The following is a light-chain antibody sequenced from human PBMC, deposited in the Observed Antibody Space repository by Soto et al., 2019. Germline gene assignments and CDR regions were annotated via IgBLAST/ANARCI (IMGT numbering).Light chain of an antibody. Sequence: ETVMTQSPATLSVSRMEVAGRSVRASQSVSNKLAWYQQKPGQVPRLLIYGAYSRATGIPARFSGSGSGTDFTLTISRLEPEDFAVYFCQQHGSSPRTFGQGTRLEIK. CDR1: QSVSNK. J-gene: IGKJ5*01. CDR3: QQHGSSPRT. V-gene: IGKV3-20*01. CDR2: GAY.